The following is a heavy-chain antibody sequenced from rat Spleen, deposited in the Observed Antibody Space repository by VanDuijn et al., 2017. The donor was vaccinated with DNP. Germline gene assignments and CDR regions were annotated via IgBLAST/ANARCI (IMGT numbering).Heavy chain of an antibody. D-gene: IGHD4-3*01. V-gene: IGHV5-31*01. CDR3: VRWNSGTFDY. CDR2: LTTTGGSL. J-gene: IGHJ2*01. Sequence: EVQLVESGGDLVQPGRSLKLSCVASGFTFNNYWMTWIRQVPGKGLEWVASLTTTGGSLYYPDSVKGRFTISRDNAKNTLYLQMNSLRSEDMATYYCVRWNSGTFDYWGQGVMVTVSS. CDR1: GFTFNNYW.